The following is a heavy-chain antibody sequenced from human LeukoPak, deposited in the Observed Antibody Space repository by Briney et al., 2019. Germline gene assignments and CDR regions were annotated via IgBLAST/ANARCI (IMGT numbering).Heavy chain of an antibody. Sequence: PSETLSLTCAVSGGSISSGGYSWSWIRQPPGKGLEWIGYIYHSGSTYYNPSLKSRVTISVDRSKNQFSLELSSVTAADTAVYYCARTGRGWFDPWGQGTLVTVSS. CDR2: IYHSGST. CDR3: ARTGRGWFDP. D-gene: IGHD3-10*01. CDR1: GGSISSGGYS. V-gene: IGHV4-30-2*01. J-gene: IGHJ5*02.